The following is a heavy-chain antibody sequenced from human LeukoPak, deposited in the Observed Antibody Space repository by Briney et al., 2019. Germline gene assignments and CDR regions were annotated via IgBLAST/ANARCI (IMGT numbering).Heavy chain of an antibody. J-gene: IGHJ4*02. Sequence: PGGSLRLSCAASGFTFSDHYMDWVRQTPGKGLEWVGRSRNKANSYTTEYAASVKGRFTISRDDSKNSLFLQMNSLKTDDMAVYYCARASRSGSYFFYWGQGTLVTVSS. V-gene: IGHV3-72*01. CDR3: ARASRSGSYFFY. CDR1: GFTFSDHY. D-gene: IGHD1-26*01. CDR2: SRNKANSYTT.